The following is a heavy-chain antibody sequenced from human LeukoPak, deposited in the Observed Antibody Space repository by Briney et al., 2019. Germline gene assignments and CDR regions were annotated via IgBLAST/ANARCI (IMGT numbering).Heavy chain of an antibody. CDR1: GFTFCNHA. J-gene: IGHJ3*02. V-gene: IGHV3-30*04. CDR2: ISYDGREK. CDR3: VGERGVKTFNT. Sequence: GGSLRLSCAASGFTFCNHAMHWIRQGPGKGLEWVALISYDGREKDYTASVKGRFTISRDNPRNTLYLQMNTLTVADTAVYYCVGERGVKTFNTWGQGTVVTVS. D-gene: IGHD3-10*01.